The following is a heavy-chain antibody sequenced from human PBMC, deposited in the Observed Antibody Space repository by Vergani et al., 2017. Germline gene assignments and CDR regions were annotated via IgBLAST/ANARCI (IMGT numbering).Heavy chain of an antibody. CDR3: AREAGTTRRYDYYCMDV. Sequence: QVQLQESGAGLVKPSETLSLTCTVSGGSISSYYWNWIRQPPGKGLEWIGYIYYSGSTNYNPSLKSRVTISVDTSKNQFSLRLGSVTAADTAMYYCAREAGTTRRYDYYCMDVWSQGTTVTVSS. CDR1: GGSISSYY. V-gene: IGHV4-59*01. CDR2: IYYSGST. J-gene: IGHJ6*02. D-gene: IGHD1-1*01.